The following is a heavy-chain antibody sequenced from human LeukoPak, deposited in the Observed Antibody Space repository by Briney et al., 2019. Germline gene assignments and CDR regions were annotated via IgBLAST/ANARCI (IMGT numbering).Heavy chain of an antibody. CDR3: ATDRAEQQGVQLYYYFGMDV. Sequence: ASVKVSCKASGGTPTSHVISWVRQAPGQGLEWMGRIIPIRNAVNYAQKFQGRLTITAETSTSTAYMDLSSLRSEDTALYYCATDRAEQQGVQLYYYFGMDVWGQGTTVTVSS. CDR1: GGTPTSHV. V-gene: IGHV1-69*04. D-gene: IGHD5-24*01. J-gene: IGHJ6*02. CDR2: IIPIRNAV.